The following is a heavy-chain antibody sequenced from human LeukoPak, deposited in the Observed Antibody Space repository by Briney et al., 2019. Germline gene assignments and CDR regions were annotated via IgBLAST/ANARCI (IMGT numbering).Heavy chain of an antibody. CDR1: GYSFSIFG. J-gene: IGHJ4*02. D-gene: IGHD4-17*01. CDR2: ISASSGNT. V-gene: IGHV1-18*01. CDR3: ARAGATETTHFDY. Sequence: ASVKVSCKVSGYSFSIFGMTWVRQAPGQGLEWMGWISASSGNTNYAQKLQGRVTMTTDTSTSTAYMELRSLKSDDTAIYYCARAGATETTHFDYWGQGTLVTVSS.